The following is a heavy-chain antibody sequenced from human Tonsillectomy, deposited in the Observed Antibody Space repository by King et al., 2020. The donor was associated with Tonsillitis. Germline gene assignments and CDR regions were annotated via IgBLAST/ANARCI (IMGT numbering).Heavy chain of an antibody. J-gene: IGHJ5*02. CDR1: GFTVSSNY. CDR3: ARTGYCSRTSCPFPWFDP. D-gene: IGHD2-2*01. CDR2: IYSGGST. Sequence: VQLVESGGGLVQPGGSLRLSCAASGFTVSSNYMSWVRQAPGKGLEWVSVIYSGGSTYYADSVKGRFTNSRHNSKNTLYLQMNSLRAEDTAVYYCARTGYCSRTSCPFPWFDPWGQGTLVTVSS. V-gene: IGHV3-53*04.